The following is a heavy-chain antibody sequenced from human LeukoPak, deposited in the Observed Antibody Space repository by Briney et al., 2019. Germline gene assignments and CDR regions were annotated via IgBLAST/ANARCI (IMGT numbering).Heavy chain of an antibody. J-gene: IGHJ6*03. CDR3: ARVYQPAERYYYYYYYMDV. CDR1: GYTFTSYD. D-gene: IGHD1-1*01. V-gene: IGHV1-8*01. CDR2: MNPNSGNT. Sequence: GASVKVSCKASGYTFTSYDINWVRQATGQGLEWMGWMNPNSGNTGYAQKFQGRVTMTRNTSISTAYMELSSLRSEDTAVYYCARVYQPAERYYYYYYYMDVWGKGTTVTVSS.